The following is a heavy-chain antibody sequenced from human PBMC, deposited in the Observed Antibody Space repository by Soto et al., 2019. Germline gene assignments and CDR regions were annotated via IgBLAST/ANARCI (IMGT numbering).Heavy chain of an antibody. CDR2: IYYSGGT. V-gene: IGHV4-59*01. CDR1: GGSISSYY. D-gene: IGHD2-15*01. Sequence: SETLSLTCTVSGGSISSYYWSWIRQPPGKGLEWIGYIYYSGGTNYNPSLKSRVTMSVDTSNNQFSLKLSSVTAADTAVYYCARDYGGNRGFDYWGQGTLVTV. CDR3: ARDYGGNRGFDY. J-gene: IGHJ4*02.